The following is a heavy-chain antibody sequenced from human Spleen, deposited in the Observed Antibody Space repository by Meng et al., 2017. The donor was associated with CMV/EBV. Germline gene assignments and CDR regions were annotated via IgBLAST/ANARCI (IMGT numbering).Heavy chain of an antibody. V-gene: IGHV3-43*01. D-gene: IGHD5-24*01. CDR3: AKDMKMADYYYGMDV. Sequence: GGSLRLSCVVSGFIFDDYAMHWVRQAPGKGLEWVSLISWDGGSTYYADSVKGRFTISRDNSKNSLYLQMNSLRTEDTALYYCAKDMKMADYYYGMDVWGQGTTVTVSS. CDR1: GFIFDDYA. CDR2: ISWDGGST. J-gene: IGHJ6*02.